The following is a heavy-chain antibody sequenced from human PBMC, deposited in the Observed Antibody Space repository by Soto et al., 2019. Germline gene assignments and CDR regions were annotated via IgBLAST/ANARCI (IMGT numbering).Heavy chain of an antibody. J-gene: IGHJ5*02. CDR3: ARGSVWFGFDP. V-gene: IGHV3-13*01. Sequence: GGSLRLSCAASGFTFSSYDMHWVRQATGKGLEWVSAIGTAGDTYYPGSVKGRFTISRENAKNSLYLQMNSLRAGDTAVYYCARGSVWFGFDPWGQGTLVTVSS. CDR2: IGTAGDT. D-gene: IGHD3-10*01. CDR1: GFTFSSYD.